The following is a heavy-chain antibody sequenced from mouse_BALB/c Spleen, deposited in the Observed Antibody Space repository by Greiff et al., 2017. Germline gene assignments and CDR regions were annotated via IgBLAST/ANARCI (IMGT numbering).Heavy chain of an antibody. Sequence: EVKLMESGGGLVQPGGSMKLSCVASGFTFSNYWMNWVRQSPEKGLEWVAEIRLKSNNYATHYAESVKGRFTISRDDSKSSVYLQMNNLRAEDTGIYYCTRPYGNHEGYAMDYWGQGTSVTVSS. D-gene: IGHD2-10*02. V-gene: IGHV6-6*02. CDR3: TRPYGNHEGYAMDY. CDR2: IRLKSNNYAT. J-gene: IGHJ4*01. CDR1: GFTFSNYW.